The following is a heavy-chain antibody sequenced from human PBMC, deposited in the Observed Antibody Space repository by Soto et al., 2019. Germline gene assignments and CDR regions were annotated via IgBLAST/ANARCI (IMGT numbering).Heavy chain of an antibody. CDR2: THHSGRT. CDR1: GGSMSSSNW. J-gene: IGHJ4*02. CDR3: ARSEATVLDY. V-gene: IGHV4-4*02. D-gene: IGHD4-17*01. Sequence: QVQLQESGPGLVKPSGTLSLTCTVSGGSMSSSNWWNWVRQPPGKGLEWIGETHHSGRTNYNPSRKSRVTLAVDNSKNHFSLKLSSVTAADTAVYSCARSEATVLDYWGQGTLVTVSS.